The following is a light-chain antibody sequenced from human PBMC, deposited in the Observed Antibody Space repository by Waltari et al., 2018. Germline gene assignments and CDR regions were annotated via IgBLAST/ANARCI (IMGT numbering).Light chain of an antibody. J-gene: IGKJ4*01. Sequence: EIVLTQSLATMSLSPGERATLSCRASQSVSNFLAWYQQKPGQAPRLLIYEASKRATGIPARCSGSGSGTDFTLTISSLEPEDFAVYYCQQRSNWPPLTFGGGTKVEIK. CDR2: EAS. V-gene: IGKV3-11*01. CDR3: QQRSNWPPLT. CDR1: QSVSNF.